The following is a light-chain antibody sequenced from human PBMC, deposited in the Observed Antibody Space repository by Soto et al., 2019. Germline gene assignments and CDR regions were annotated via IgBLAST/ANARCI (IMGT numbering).Light chain of an antibody. CDR3: QQGYSTLL. CDR2: AAS. CDR1: QNIITF. Sequence: DIQMTQSPSSLSASVGDRVTITCRASQNIITFLNWYQQKPGKAPKLLIYAASSLQSGVPSRFSGSGSGTDFSLTISSLQPDDFATYYWQQGYSTLLFVGGTKVEIK. V-gene: IGKV1-39*01. J-gene: IGKJ4*01.